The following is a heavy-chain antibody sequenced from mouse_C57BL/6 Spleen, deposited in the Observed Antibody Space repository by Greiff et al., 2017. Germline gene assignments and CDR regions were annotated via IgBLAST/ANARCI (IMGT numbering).Heavy chain of an antibody. CDR3: ARRTGKGDDYSMDY. V-gene: IGHV1-7*01. D-gene: IGHD4-1*01. J-gene: IGHJ4*01. CDR1: GYTFTSYW. Sequence: QVQLQQSGAELAKPGASVKLSCKASGYTFTSYWMHWVKQRPGQGLEWIGYINPSSGYTKYNQKFKDKATLTADTTSSTAYMQLSSLTYEDSAVYYCARRTGKGDDYSMDYWGQGTSLTVSS. CDR2: INPSSGYT.